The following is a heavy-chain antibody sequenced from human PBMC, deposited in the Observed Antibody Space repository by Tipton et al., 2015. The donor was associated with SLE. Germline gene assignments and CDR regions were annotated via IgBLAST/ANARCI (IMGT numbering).Heavy chain of an antibody. CDR1: GFTFNRHS. V-gene: IGHV3-30*04. CDR3: ARDVVVGAAFRFYCTDV. CDR2: LSYDGNNK. J-gene: IGHJ6*03. D-gene: IGHD1-26*01. Sequence: SLRLSCTASGFTFNRHSFHWIRQAPGKGLEGVAVLSYDGNNKNYADSVRGRFTISIDNSKNTVYLQMDSLTTEDTAVYFCARDVVVGAAFRFYCTDVWGKGTTVTVS.